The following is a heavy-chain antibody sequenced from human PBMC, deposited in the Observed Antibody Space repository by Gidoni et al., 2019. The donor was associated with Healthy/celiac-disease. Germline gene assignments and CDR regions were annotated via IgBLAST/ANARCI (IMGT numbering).Heavy chain of an antibody. CDR1: GGSISSYY. Sequence: QVQLQESGPGLVKPSETLSLTCTVSGGSISSYYWSWIRQPPGKGLEWIGYIYYSGSTNYNPSLKSRVTISVDTSKNQFSLKLSSVTAADTAVYYCARLTLPWGITGTTLYFDYWGQGTLVTVSS. D-gene: IGHD1-7*01. CDR2: IYYSGST. V-gene: IGHV4-59*08. J-gene: IGHJ4*02. CDR3: ARLTLPWGITGTTLYFDY.